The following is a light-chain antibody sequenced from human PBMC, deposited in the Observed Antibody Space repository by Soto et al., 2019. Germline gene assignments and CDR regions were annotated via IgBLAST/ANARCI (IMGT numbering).Light chain of an antibody. CDR3: SSYTTSTTLIV. CDR1: SSDVGAYNY. J-gene: IGLJ1*01. V-gene: IGLV2-14*01. Sequence: QSALTRPASVSGSPGQSITIFCTGTSSDVGAYNYVSWYQQHPGTAPKLIIYDVTIRPSGVSDRFSGSKSGNTASLSISGLQAEDEADYYCSSYTTSTTLIVFGTGTKVTVL. CDR2: DVT.